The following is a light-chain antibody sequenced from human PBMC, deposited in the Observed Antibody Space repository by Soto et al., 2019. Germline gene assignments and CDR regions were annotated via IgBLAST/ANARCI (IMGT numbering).Light chain of an antibody. J-gene: IGLJ1*01. V-gene: IGLV2-14*03. CDR2: DLT. CDR1: SSDVGGYNY. Sequence: QSALTQPASVSGSPGQSITISCTGTSSDVGGYNYVSWYQQHPGKAPKLMIYDLTNRPSGVSNRFSGSKSGNTASLTISGLQADDEADYYCGSYTSSNTYVFGTGTKLTVL. CDR3: GSYTSSNTYV.